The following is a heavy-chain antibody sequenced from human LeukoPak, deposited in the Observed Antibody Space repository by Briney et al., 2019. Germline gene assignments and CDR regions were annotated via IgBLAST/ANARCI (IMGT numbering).Heavy chain of an antibody. D-gene: IGHD3-22*01. CDR3: AKDHESDGYPCLDH. CDR2: INSDGSST. CDR1: GFTFSSYW. Sequence: GGSLRLSCAASGFTFSSYWMHWVRQAPGKGLVWVSRINSDGSSTSYADSVKGRFTISRDNSRNTLSLQMDSLRAEDTAVYYCAKDHESDGYPCLDHWGLGTLVTVSS. V-gene: IGHV3-74*01. J-gene: IGHJ4*02.